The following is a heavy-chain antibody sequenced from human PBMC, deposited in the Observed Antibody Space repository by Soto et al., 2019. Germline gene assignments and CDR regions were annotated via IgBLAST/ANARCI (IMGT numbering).Heavy chain of an antibody. CDR2: INAGNGNT. V-gene: IGHV1-3*01. D-gene: IGHD3-10*01. CDR3: ARDLGGIDLWFGELLENYGMDV. CDR1: GYTFTSYA. J-gene: IGHJ6*02. Sequence: GASVKVSCKASGYTFTSYAMHWVRQAPGQRLEWMGWINAGNGNTKYSQKFQGRVTITRDTSASTAYMELSSLRSEDTAVYYCARDLGGIDLWFGELLENYGMDVWGQGTTVTVSS.